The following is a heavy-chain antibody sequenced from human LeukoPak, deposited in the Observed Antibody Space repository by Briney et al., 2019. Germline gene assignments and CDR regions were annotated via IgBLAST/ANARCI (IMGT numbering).Heavy chain of an antibody. Sequence: VASVKFSCQASGYTFTSYGISWVRQAPGQGLEWMGWISAYNGNTNYAQKLQGRVTMTTDTSTSTAYMELRSLRSDDTAVYYCARDYDILTGYPSLNWFDPWGQGTLVTVSS. CDR2: ISAYNGNT. CDR1: GYTFTSYG. D-gene: IGHD3-9*01. CDR3: ARDYDILTGYPSLNWFDP. J-gene: IGHJ5*02. V-gene: IGHV1-18*01.